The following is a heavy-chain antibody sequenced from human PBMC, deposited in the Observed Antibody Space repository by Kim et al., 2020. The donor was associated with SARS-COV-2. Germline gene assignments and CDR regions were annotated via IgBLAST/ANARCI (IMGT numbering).Heavy chain of an antibody. D-gene: IGHD6-13*01. V-gene: IGHV4-59*01. CDR2: INLSGST. CDR1: GGSITSYY. Sequence: SETLSLTCTVSGGSITSYYLTWIRQPPGKGLECIGYINLSGSTTYNPSLKSRVTISLDTSKNQFSLQLNSMTPAETAVYYCASGVAAAGILDYWGQGALGPVSS. J-gene: IGHJ4*02. CDR3: ASGVAAAGILDY.